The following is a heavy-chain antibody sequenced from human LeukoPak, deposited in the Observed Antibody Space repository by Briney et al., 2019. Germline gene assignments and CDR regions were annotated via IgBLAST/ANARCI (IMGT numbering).Heavy chain of an antibody. D-gene: IGHD3-22*01. CDR1: GDSVSGSGYS. J-gene: IGHJ5*02. V-gene: IGHV4-61*08. CDR3: ARIDADYYDTTGYFRRWFDP. CDR2: IYHTGGT. Sequence: PSETLSLTCAVSGDSVSGSGYSWSWIRLPPGKEPEWIGYIYHTGGTNYKSSLTSRVTISIDTSKNQFSLRLRSVTAADTAVYYCARIDADYYDTTGYFRRWFDPWGQGTLVTVSS.